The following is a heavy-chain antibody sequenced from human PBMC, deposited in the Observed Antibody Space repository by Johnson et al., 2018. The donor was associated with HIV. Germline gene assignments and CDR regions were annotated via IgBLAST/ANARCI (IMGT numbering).Heavy chain of an antibody. D-gene: IGHD6-13*01. CDR3: AKDERAAAGTRGLDAFDI. V-gene: IGHV3-30-3*01. Sequence: VQLVESGGGLIQPGRSLRLSCAASGFRFSNYALHWVRQTPGKGLEWVALISDDGSNIYYADSVQGRFTISRDNSKNTLYLQMNSLRAEDTAVYYCAKDERAAAGTRGLDAFDIWGQGTMVTVSS. CDR2: ISDDGSNI. CDR1: GFRFSNYA. J-gene: IGHJ3*02.